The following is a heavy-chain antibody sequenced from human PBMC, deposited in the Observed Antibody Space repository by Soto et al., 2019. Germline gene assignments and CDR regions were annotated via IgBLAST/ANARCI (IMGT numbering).Heavy chain of an antibody. CDR3: ASALDFWSAYFDY. Sequence: GGSLRLSCAASGFTFSSYGMHWFRQAPGKGLEWVAVIWYDGSNKYYADSVKGRFTISRDNSKNTLYLQMNSLRAEDTAVYYCASALDFWSAYFDYWGKGSLVTACS. CDR1: GFTFSSYG. V-gene: IGHV3-33*01. D-gene: IGHD3-3*01. J-gene: IGHJ4*02. CDR2: IWYDGSNK.